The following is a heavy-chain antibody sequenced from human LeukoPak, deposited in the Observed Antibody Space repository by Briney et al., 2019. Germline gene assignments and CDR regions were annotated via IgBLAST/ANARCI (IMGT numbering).Heavy chain of an antibody. CDR2: IYTGGST. CDR3: AREYYYYMDV. J-gene: IGHJ6*03. Sequence: GGSLRLSCAASGFTVSSNYMTWVRQAPGKGLEWVSVIYTGGSTYYADSVKGRFTISRDNAKNSLYLQMNSLRAEDTAVYYCAREYYYYMDVWGKGTTVTISS. V-gene: IGHV3-66*01. CDR1: GFTVSSNY.